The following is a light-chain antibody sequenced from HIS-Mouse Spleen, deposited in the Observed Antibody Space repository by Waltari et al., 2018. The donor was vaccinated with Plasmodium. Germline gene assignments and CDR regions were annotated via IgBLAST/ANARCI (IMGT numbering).Light chain of an antibody. CDR1: SSDVGGYND. Sequence: QSALTPPRSVSGSPGQSVTISCTGNSSDVGGYNDVSWYQQHPGKAPKLMIYDVSKRPSGVPDRFSGSKSGNTASLTISGLQAEDEADYYCCSYAGSYTYVFGTGTKVTVL. V-gene: IGLV2-11*02. J-gene: IGLJ1*01. CDR2: DVS. CDR3: CSYAGSYTYV.